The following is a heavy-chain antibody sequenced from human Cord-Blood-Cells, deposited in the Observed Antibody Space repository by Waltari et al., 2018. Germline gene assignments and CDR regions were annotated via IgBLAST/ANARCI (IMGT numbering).Heavy chain of an antibody. D-gene: IGHD5-12*01. V-gene: IGHV1-2*04. CDR1: GYTFTGYY. CDR2: INPNSGGT. J-gene: IGHJ3*02. CDR3: ARASGYSGYSAFDI. Sequence: QVQLVQSGAEVKKPGASVKVSCKASGYTFTGYYMHWVRQAPGQGLEWMGWINPNSGGTNYAQKLQGWVTMTRDTSISTAYMELSRLRSDDTAVYYCARASGYSGYSAFDIWGQGTMVTVSS.